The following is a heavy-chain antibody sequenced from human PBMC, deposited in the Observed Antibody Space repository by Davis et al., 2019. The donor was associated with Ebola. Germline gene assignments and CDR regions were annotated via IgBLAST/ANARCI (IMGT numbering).Heavy chain of an antibody. CDR2: INTDGSST. J-gene: IGHJ5*01. D-gene: IGHD3-16*01. Sequence: GESLKISCAASGFTFSNFYIHWVRQAPGKGLVWVSRINTDGSSTNYADSVKGRFTISRDNAKNTLYLQMNSLRAEDTAVYYCARYMWGNSRNFDFWGQGTLVTVSS. CDR1: GFTFSNFY. CDR3: ARYMWGNSRNFDF. V-gene: IGHV3-74*01.